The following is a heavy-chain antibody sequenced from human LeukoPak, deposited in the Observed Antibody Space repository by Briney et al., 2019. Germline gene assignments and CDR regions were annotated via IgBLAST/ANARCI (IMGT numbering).Heavy chain of an antibody. CDR3: AGGGDVWFGELLPGFWFDP. CDR1: GGIFSSYA. J-gene: IGHJ5*02. D-gene: IGHD3-10*01. Sequence: SVKVSCKASGGIFSSYAISWVRQAPGQGLEWMGRIIPILGIANYAQKFQGRVTITADNSTSTAYMELSSLRSEDTAVYYCAGGGDVWFGELLPGFWFDPWGQGTLVTVSS. V-gene: IGHV1-69*04. CDR2: IIPILGIA.